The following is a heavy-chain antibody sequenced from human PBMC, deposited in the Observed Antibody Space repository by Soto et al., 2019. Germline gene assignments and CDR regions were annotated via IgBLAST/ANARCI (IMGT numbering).Heavy chain of an antibody. V-gene: IGHV1-69*02. Sequence: SVKVSCKASGGTFSSYTISWVRQAPGQGLEWMGRIIPILGIANYAQKFQGRVTITADKSTSSAYMELSSLRSEDTAVYYCARGLVSYSSCWYAYYYYAMDVRGQ. CDR3: ARGLVSYSSCWYAYYYYAMDV. CDR1: GGTFSSYT. CDR2: IIPILGIA. D-gene: IGHD6-19*01. J-gene: IGHJ6*02.